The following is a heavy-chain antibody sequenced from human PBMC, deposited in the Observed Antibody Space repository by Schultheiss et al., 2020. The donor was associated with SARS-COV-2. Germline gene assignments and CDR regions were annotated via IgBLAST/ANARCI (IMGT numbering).Heavy chain of an antibody. D-gene: IGHD4-17*01. J-gene: IGHJ4*02. V-gene: IGHV3-33*01. Sequence: GSLRLSCAASGFTFSSYGMHWVRQAPGKGLEWVAVISFDGSNKYYADSVKGRFTISRDNSKNTLYLQMNSLRAEDTAVYYCARNIKSYGDYGYYFDYWGQGTLVTVSS. CDR1: GFTFSSYG. CDR2: ISFDGSNK. CDR3: ARNIKSYGDYGYYFDY.